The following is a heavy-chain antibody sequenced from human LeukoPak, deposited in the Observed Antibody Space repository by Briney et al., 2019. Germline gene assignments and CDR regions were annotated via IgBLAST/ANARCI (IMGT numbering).Heavy chain of an antibody. D-gene: IGHD6-19*01. J-gene: IGHJ4*02. CDR2: IYSGGST. Sequence: GGSLRLSCAASGFTVSSNYMSWVRQAPGEGLEWVSVIYSGGSTYYADSVKGRFTISRDNSKNTLYLQMNSLRAEDTAVYYCARDDPVAGTVDYWGQGTLVTVSS. V-gene: IGHV3-53*01. CDR1: GFTVSSNY. CDR3: ARDDPVAGTVDY.